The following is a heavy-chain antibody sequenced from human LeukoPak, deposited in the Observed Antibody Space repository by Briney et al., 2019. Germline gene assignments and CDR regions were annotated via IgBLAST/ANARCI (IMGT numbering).Heavy chain of an antibody. Sequence: SETLSLTCAVYGGSFSGYYWSWIRQPPGKGLEWIGEINHSGSTNYNPSLKSRVTISVDTSKNQFSLKLSSVTAAGTAVYYCASSGRFLEQPWILYYFDYWGQGTLVTVSS. D-gene: IGHD3-3*01. CDR3: ASSGRFLEQPWILYYFDY. V-gene: IGHV4-34*01. CDR2: INHSGST. CDR1: GGSFSGYY. J-gene: IGHJ4*02.